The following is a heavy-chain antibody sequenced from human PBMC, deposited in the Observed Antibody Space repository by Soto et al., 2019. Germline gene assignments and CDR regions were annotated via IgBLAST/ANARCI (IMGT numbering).Heavy chain of an antibody. CDR1: GFTFSSYA. V-gene: IGHV3-23*01. CDR3: AKDPGHSSSWYSGADWFDP. J-gene: IGHJ5*02. Sequence: PGGSLRLSCAASGFTFSSYAMSWVRQAPGKGLEWVSAISGSGGSTYYADSVKGRFTISRDNSKNTLYLQMNSLRAEDTAVYYCAKDPGHSSSWYSGADWFDPWGQGTLVTVSS. D-gene: IGHD6-13*01. CDR2: ISGSGGST.